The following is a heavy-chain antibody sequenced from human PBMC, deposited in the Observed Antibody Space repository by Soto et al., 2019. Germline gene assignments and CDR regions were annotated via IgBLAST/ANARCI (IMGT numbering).Heavy chain of an antibody. CDR3: TTDPGSTVTTPSYYYYYMDV. J-gene: IGHJ6*03. V-gene: IGHV3-15*01. D-gene: IGHD4-17*01. Sequence: EVQLVESGGGLVKPGGSLRLSCAASGFTFSNAWMSWVRQAPGKGLEWVGRIKSKTDGGTTDYAAPVKGRFTISRDDSKNKLYLQMNSLKTEDTAVYYCTTDPGSTVTTPSYYYYYMDVWGKGTTVTVSS. CDR2: IKSKTDGGTT. CDR1: GFTFSNAW.